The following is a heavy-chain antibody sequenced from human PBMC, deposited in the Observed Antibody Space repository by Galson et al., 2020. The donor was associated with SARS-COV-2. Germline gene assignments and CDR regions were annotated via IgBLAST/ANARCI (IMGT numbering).Heavy chain of an antibody. CDR2: ISISGRT. CDR1: GGSISSVGYY. CDR3: AREVLSSHNXDY. V-gene: IGHV4-31*03. J-gene: IGHJ4*02. Sequence: SETLSLTCTVSGGSISSVGYYWTWIRQHPGKGLEWIGYISISGRTYYNPSLKSRVTISLDTSKNQFSLNLNSVTPADTAVYYCAREVLSSHNXDYWGQGTLVTVAS.